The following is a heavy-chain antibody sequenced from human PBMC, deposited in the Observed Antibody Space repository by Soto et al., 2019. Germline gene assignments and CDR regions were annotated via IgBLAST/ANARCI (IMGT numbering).Heavy chain of an antibody. J-gene: IGHJ4*02. D-gene: IGHD3-10*01. V-gene: IGHV3-66*01. CDR2: IYRVGST. Sequence: EVQLVESGGGLVQPGGSLRLSCAASGFTVSSYYMTWVRQAPGKGLEWVSVIYRVGSTYYAGSVKGRFTISRDNSKTTLYLQMNSLRAEDTAVYYCARGSYYGSGTYNYFDYWGQGTLVTVSS. CDR1: GFTVSSYY. CDR3: ARGSYYGSGTYNYFDY.